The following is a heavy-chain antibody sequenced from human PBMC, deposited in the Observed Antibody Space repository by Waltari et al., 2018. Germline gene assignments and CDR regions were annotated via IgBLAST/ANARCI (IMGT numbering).Heavy chain of an antibody. CDR1: GGSFSGYY. J-gene: IGHJ6*02. V-gene: IGHV4-34*01. Sequence: QVQLQQWGAGLLKPSETLSLTCAVYGGSFSGYYWRWIRQPPGTGLEWIGEINHSGSTNYNPSLKSRVTIAVDTSKNQFSLKLSSVTAADTAVYYCARGGPRYPGRGEYYYYYGMDVWGQGTTVTVSS. CDR2: INHSGST. D-gene: IGHD3-10*01. CDR3: ARGGPRYPGRGEYYYYYGMDV.